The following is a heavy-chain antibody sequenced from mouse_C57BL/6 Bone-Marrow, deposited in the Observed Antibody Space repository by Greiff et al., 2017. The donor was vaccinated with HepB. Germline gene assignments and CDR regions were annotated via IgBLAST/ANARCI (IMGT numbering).Heavy chain of an antibody. V-gene: IGHV5-4*01. CDR3: ARGGGGWFAY. J-gene: IGHJ3*01. CDR1: GFTFSSYA. CDR2: ISDGGSYT. Sequence: EVQRVESGGGLVKPGGSLKLSCAASGFTFSSYAMSWVRQTPEKRLEWVATISDGGSYTYYPDNVKGRFTISRDNAKNNLYLQMSHLKSEDTAMYYCARGGGGWFAYWGQGTLVTVSA.